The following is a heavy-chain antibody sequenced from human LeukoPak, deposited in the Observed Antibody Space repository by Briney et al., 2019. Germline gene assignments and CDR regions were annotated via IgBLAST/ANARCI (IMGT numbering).Heavy chain of an antibody. D-gene: IGHD5-12*01. V-gene: IGHV3-7*04. CDR1: GFTFSSYW. Sequence: GGSLRLSCAASGFTFSSYWMSWVRQAPGKGLEWVANIKQDGSEKYYVDSVKGRFTISRDNAKNSLYLQMNSLRAEDTAVYYCARATELRLSWCFDLWGRGTLVTVSS. CDR2: IKQDGSEK. CDR3: ARATELRLSWCFDL. J-gene: IGHJ2*01.